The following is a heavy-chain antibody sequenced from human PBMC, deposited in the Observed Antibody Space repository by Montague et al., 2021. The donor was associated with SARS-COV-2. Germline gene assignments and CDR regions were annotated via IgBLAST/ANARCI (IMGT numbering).Heavy chain of an antibody. CDR1: GSSFSGYY. CDR3: ARLRDGVVPSPILGVGPFYSYYYMDV. J-gene: IGHJ6*03. D-gene: IGHD3-10*01. Sequence: SETLSLTCAVHGSSFSGYYWNWIRQSPGKGLEWIGEINHSGSTKFSPSLKGRLTISTDTSKNQFSLKLTSVAAADTAVYYCARLRDGVVPSPILGVGPFYSYYYMDVWERGTPVTVSS. CDR2: INHSGST. V-gene: IGHV4-34*01.